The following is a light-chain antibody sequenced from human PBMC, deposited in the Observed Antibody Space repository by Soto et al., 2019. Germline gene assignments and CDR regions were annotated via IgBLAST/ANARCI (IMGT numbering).Light chain of an antibody. CDR2: GAS. J-gene: IGKJ1*01. V-gene: IGKV3-15*01. CDR3: QHYNSYPEA. CDR1: HSVSRI. Sequence: MTQSPATLSASPGERATLSCRASHSVSRILAWYHKKNGQAPRLLISGASTRAAGIPARLSGSGYGTELTTTISSMKPDDFATYYCQHYNSYPEAFGQGTKVDIK.